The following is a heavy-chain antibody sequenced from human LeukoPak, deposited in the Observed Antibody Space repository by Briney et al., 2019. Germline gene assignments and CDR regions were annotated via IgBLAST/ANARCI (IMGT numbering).Heavy chain of an antibody. D-gene: IGHD5-12*01. CDR3: ARRIGYSGYDV. V-gene: IGHV5-51*01. Sequence: PGESLKISCKCSGYSFINYWIGWVRQMPGKGLEWMGMIYPADSDTKYSPSFEGQVSISADKSISTVQLQWRSLKSSDSAKYYCARRIGYSGYDVWGQGSQVTVSS. CDR2: IYPADSDT. CDR1: GYSFINYW. J-gene: IGHJ4*02.